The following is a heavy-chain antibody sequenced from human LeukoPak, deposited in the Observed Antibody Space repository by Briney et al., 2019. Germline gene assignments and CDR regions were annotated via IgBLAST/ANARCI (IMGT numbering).Heavy chain of an antibody. J-gene: IGHJ1*01. CDR1: GFSFSSYA. V-gene: IGHV3-23*01. D-gene: IGHD3-22*01. Sequence: GGSLRLSCEASGFSFSSYAMSWVRQAPGKGLEWISAVSNTGETTYYGDSVKGRFTVSRDNSRKIMYLQMNRLGAEDTAVYYCAKSYNYDTSGPKFFQHWGQGTLVTVSS. CDR2: VSNTGETT. CDR3: AKSYNYDTSGPKFFQH.